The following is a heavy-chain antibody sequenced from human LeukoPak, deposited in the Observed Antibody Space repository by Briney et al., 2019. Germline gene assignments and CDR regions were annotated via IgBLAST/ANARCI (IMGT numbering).Heavy chain of an antibody. Sequence: GGSLRLSWAASGFTFSNYAMHWVRQASGKGLEYVSAISSSGGSTYYASSVKGRFTISRDNSKNTLYLQMGSLRAEDMAVYYCARGLYYYDSSGYPRWGQGTLVTVSS. V-gene: IGHV3-64*01. J-gene: IGHJ4*02. D-gene: IGHD3-22*01. CDR2: ISSSGGST. CDR1: GFTFSNYA. CDR3: ARGLYYYDSSGYPR.